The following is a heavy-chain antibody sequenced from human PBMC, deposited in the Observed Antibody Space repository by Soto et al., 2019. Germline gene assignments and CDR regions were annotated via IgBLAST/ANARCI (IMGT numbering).Heavy chain of an antibody. D-gene: IGHD5-12*01. CDR3: AREPYSGYGHFDY. Sequence: VQLVESGGGLVQPGGSLRLSCAASGFTFSSYWMHWVRQAPGKGLVWVSRINSDGSSTNYADSVKGRFTISRDNAKNTLYLQMNSLRAEDTAVYYCAREPYSGYGHFDYWGQGTLVTVSS. V-gene: IGHV3-74*01. J-gene: IGHJ4*02. CDR1: GFTFSSYW. CDR2: INSDGSST.